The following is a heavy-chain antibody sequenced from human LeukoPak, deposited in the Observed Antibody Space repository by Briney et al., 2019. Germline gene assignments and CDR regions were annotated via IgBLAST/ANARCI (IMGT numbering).Heavy chain of an antibody. CDR3: ARGTGNYGDPASFDY. D-gene: IGHD4-17*01. CDR1: GYTFTSYG. Sequence: ASVKVSCKASGYTFTSYGISWVRQAPGQGLEWMGWISVYNGNTNYAQKLQGRATMTTDTSTSTAYMEVRSLRSDDTAIYYCARGTGNYGDPASFDYWGQGTLVTVSS. J-gene: IGHJ4*02. V-gene: IGHV1-18*01. CDR2: ISVYNGNT.